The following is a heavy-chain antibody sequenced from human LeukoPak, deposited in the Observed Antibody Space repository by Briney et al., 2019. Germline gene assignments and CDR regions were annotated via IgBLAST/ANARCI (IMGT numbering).Heavy chain of an antibody. Sequence: ASVKVSCKASGYTFTSYYMHWVRQAPGQGLEWMGIINPSGGSTSYAQKFQGRVTMTRDMSTSTVYMELSSLRSEDTAVYYCARENISSDYYGSGSYYRGTFRTTYYFDYWGQGTLVTVSS. CDR2: INPSGGST. CDR1: GYTFTSYY. D-gene: IGHD3-10*01. CDR3: ARENISSDYYGSGSYYRGTFRTTYYFDY. J-gene: IGHJ4*02. V-gene: IGHV1-46*01.